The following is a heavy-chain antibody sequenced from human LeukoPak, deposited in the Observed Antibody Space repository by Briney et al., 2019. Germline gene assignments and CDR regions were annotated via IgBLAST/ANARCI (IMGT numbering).Heavy chain of an antibody. J-gene: IGHJ4*02. Sequence: GRSLRLSCAASGITFADYAMHWVRQAPGKGLEWVSDISWNSGSLGYADSVKGRFTISRDNAKNSLYLQMNSLRAEDTALYYCAKDRGATFYYGSGSFDFWGQGTLVTVSS. D-gene: IGHD3-10*01. V-gene: IGHV3-9*01. CDR3: AKDRGATFYYGSGSFDF. CDR1: GITFADYA. CDR2: ISWNSGSL.